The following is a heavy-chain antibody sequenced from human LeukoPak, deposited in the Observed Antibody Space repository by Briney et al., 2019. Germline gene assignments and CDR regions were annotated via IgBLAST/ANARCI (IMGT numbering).Heavy chain of an antibody. V-gene: IGHV3-73*01. CDR1: GFTFSGSA. Sequence: QTGGSLRLSCAASGFTFSGSAMHWVRQASGKGLEWVGRIRSKANSYATAYAASVKGRFTISRDDSKNTAYLQMNSLRTEDTAVYYCTRRIDGGLYSSGWYPYWGQGTLVTVSS. CDR2: IRSKANSYAT. D-gene: IGHD6-19*01. J-gene: IGHJ4*02. CDR3: TRRIDGGLYSSGWYPY.